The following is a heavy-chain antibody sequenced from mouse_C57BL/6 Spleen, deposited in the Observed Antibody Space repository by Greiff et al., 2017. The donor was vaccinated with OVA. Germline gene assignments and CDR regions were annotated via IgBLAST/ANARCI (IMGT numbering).Heavy chain of an antibody. J-gene: IGHJ2*01. CDR3: VTGTRDY. CDR2: IDPSDSET. Sequence: QVQLKQPGAELVRPGSSVKLSCKASGYTFTSYWMHWVKQRPIQGLEWIGNIDPSDSETHYSQKFKDKATLTVDKSSSTAYMQLSSLTSEDSAVYYCVTGTRDYWGQGTTLTVSS. CDR1: GYTFTSYW. V-gene: IGHV1-52*01. D-gene: IGHD4-1*01.